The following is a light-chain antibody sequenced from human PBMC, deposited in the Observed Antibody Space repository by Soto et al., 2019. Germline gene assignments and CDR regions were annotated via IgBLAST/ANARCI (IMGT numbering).Light chain of an antibody. CDR3: QHCNNWPPT. Sequence: EIVLTQSPATVSLSPGERATLSCRASQSVGSFLAWYQQPTGQAPRLLIYDASNRATGVPARFSGSGFGTDFTPTTSSLEPEDFSVFYCQHCNNWPPTFGQGTKVDIK. J-gene: IGKJ1*01. CDR1: QSVGSF. V-gene: IGKV3-11*01. CDR2: DAS.